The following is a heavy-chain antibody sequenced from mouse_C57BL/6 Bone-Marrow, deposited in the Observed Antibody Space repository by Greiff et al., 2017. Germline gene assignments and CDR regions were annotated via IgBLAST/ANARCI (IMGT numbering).Heavy chain of an antibody. V-gene: IGHV3-6*01. Sequence: EVKLQESGPGLVKPSQSLSLTCSVTGYSITSGYYWNWIRQFPGNKLEWMGYISYDGSNNYNPSLKNRISITRDTSKNQFFLKLNSVTTEDTATYYCARVAGGDYWGQGTTLTVSS. CDR1: GYSITSGYY. D-gene: IGHD3-3*01. CDR3: ARVAGGDY. CDR2: ISYDGSN. J-gene: IGHJ2*01.